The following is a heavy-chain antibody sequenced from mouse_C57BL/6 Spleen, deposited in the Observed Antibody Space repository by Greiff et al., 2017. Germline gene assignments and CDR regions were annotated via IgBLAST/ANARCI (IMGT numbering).Heavy chain of an antibody. V-gene: IGHV5-6*02. J-gene: IGHJ4*01. CDR3: ARGDYYAMDY. CDR1: GFTFSSYG. Sequence: EVMLVESGGDLVKPGGSLTLSCAASGFTFSSYGLSWVRQTPDKRLEWVATISSGGSYTYYPDSVKGRFTISRDNAKNTLYLQMSSLKSEDTAMYYCARGDYYAMDYWGQGTSVTVSS. CDR2: ISSGGSYT.